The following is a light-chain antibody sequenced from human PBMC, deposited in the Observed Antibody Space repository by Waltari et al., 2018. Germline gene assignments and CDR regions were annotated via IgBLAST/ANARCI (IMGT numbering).Light chain of an antibody. J-gene: IGKJ2*01. V-gene: IGKV1-39*01. CDR3: QQSYSSPYT. Sequence: DIQMTQSPSSLSASVGDRVTITCRASQRINSYLNWYQQKPGKAPKLLIYGASSLQSGVPSGLSGSGSGTEFTLTISSLQPEDSATYYCQQSYSSPYTFGQGTKLEIK. CDR2: GAS. CDR1: QRINSY.